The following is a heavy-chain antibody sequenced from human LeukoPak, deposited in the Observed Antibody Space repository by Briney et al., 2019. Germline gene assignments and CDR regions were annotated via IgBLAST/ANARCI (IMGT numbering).Heavy chain of an antibody. J-gene: IGHJ6*03. D-gene: IGHD6-13*01. Sequence: ASVKVSCKASGYIFTSYGISWVRQAPGQGLEWMGWISAYNGNTNYAQKLQGRVTMTTDTSTSTAYMELRSLRPDDTAVYYCARIAALYFYYMVVWGKGTTVTVSS. CDR2: ISAYNGNT. CDR3: ARIAALYFYYMVV. V-gene: IGHV1-18*01. CDR1: GYIFTSYG.